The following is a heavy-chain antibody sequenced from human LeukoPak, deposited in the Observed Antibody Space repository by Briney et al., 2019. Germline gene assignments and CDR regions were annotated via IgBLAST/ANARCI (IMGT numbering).Heavy chain of an antibody. V-gene: IGHV3-23*01. D-gene: IGHD6-19*01. CDR1: GFTFSSYA. J-gene: IGHJ4*02. CDR2: ISGSGGST. Sequence: PGGSLRLSCAASGFTFSSYAMSWVRQAPGKGLEWVSAISGSGGSTYYADSVKGRFTISRDNSKNTLYLRMNSLRAEDTAVYYCARSRGGWYKGYFDYWGQGTLVTVSS. CDR3: ARSRGGWYKGYFDY.